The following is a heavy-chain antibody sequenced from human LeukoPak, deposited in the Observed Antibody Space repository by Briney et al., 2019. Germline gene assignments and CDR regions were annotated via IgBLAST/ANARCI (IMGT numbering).Heavy chain of an antibody. CDR3: ARDVGKSGYGDY. CDR2: ISSSGDTI. Sequence: PGGSLRLSCAASGFTFSSYEMNWVRQAPGRGPQWVSYISSSGDTIYYADSVKGRFTTSRDNAKNSLYLQMNSLRAEDTAIYYCARDVGKSGYGDYWGQGNLVTVSS. CDR1: GFTFSSYE. V-gene: IGHV3-48*03. J-gene: IGHJ4*02. D-gene: IGHD5-12*01.